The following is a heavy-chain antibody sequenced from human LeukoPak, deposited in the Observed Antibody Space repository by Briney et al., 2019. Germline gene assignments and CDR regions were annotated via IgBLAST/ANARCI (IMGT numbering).Heavy chain of an antibody. D-gene: IGHD3-22*01. Sequence: SVKVSCKASGGTFSSYAISWVRQAPGQGLEWVGRIIPILGIANYAQKFQGRVTITADKSTSTAYMELSSLRSEDTAVYYCAREIYDSSGYYYRSFDYWGQGTLVTVSS. CDR1: GGTFSSYA. CDR2: IIPILGIA. CDR3: AREIYDSSGYYYRSFDY. V-gene: IGHV1-69*04. J-gene: IGHJ4*02.